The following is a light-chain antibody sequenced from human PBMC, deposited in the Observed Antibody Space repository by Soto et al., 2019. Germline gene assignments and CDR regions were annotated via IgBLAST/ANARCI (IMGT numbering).Light chain of an antibody. J-gene: IGKJ1*01. CDR2: GAS. V-gene: IGKV3-20*01. Sequence: ESVLTQSPGTLSLSPGERATLSCRASQSVSTTYLAWYQQKPGQAPRPLIYGASSRATGIPDRFSGSGSGTEYTATISSLKPEDFPVYYCQQYGSSRWTFGQGTNVV. CDR1: QSVSTTY. CDR3: QQYGSSRWT.